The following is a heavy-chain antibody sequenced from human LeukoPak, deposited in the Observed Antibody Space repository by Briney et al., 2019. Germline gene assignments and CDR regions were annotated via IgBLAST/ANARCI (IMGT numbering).Heavy chain of an antibody. CDR2: IYSGGST. V-gene: IGHV3-66*01. J-gene: IGHJ4*02. Sequence: GGSLRLSCAASGFTFSNYWMSWVRQAPGKGLEWVSLIYSGGSTYYADSVKGRFTISRDNSKNTLYLQMNSLRAEDTAVYYCAKAYYDISGYSGNWGQGTLVTVSS. CDR3: AKAYYDISGYSGN. D-gene: IGHD3-22*01. CDR1: GFTFSNYW.